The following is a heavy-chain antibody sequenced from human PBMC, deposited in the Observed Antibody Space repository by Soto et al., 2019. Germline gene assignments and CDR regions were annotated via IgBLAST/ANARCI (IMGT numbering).Heavy chain of an antibody. J-gene: IGHJ6*02. CDR2: ISGSTTTI. V-gene: IGHV3-48*02. D-gene: IGHD6-19*01. CDR3: ARAPVDYGMDV. Sequence: EVQLVESGGGLVQPGGSLRLSCAASGFTFSSYSVNWVRQAPGKGLEWISYISGSTTTIYYADSVKGRFTISRDKAKNSLYLQMNSLRDKDTAVYYCARAPVDYGMDVWGQGTTVTVSS. CDR1: GFTFSSYS.